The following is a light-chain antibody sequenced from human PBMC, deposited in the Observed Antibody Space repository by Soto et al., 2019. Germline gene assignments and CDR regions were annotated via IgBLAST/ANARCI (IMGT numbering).Light chain of an antibody. J-gene: IGKJ4*01. Sequence: EIVLTQSPATLSLSPGERATLSCRASQSVSSYLAWYQQKPGQAPRLLIYDASNRATGIPARFSGSGSGTDFTLTISRLEPEDFAVYFCQQYESLPITFGGGTKVDIK. V-gene: IGKV3-11*01. CDR1: QSVSSY. CDR2: DAS. CDR3: QQYESLPIT.